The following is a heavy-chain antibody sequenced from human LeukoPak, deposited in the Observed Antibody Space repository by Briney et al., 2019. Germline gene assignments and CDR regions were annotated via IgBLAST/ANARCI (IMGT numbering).Heavy chain of an antibody. Sequence: GGSLRLSCVGSGFTFRTFAMSWVRQAPGKGLECVSVISSGGGDTYYADSVKGRFTISRDDSKNTLFLQMNSLRAEDTAVYYCATGYSDSLRSPLDSWGQGTLVTVSS. CDR2: ISSGGGDT. D-gene: IGHD3-22*01. CDR3: ATGYSDSLRSPLDS. V-gene: IGHV3-23*01. CDR1: GFTFRTFA. J-gene: IGHJ5*01.